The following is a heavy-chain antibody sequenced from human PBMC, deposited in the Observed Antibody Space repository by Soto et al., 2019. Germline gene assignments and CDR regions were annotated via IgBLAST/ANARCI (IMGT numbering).Heavy chain of an antibody. CDR2: ISANNGNT. Sequence: QVQLVQSGAEVKKPGDSVRVSCKASGYTFTSYGIGWVRQAPGQGLEWMGWISANNGNTKYAQKVQGRVTMTTDASTSTADRELRRRGSDDAAVYYGARDGYFAHGGQGTLVTVSS. CDR1: GYTFTSYG. J-gene: IGHJ4*02. V-gene: IGHV1-18*01. CDR3: ARDGYFAH.